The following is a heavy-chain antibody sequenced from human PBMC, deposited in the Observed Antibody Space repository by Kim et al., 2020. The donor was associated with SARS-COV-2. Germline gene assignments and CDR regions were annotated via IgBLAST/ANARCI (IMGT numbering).Heavy chain of an antibody. J-gene: IGHJ6*03. D-gene: IGHD6-6*01. CDR3: ARYRLDRIAARLFSYYYMDV. CDR2: IYYSGST. V-gene: IGHV4-59*01. CDR1: GGSISSYY. Sequence: SQTLSLTCTVSGGSISSYYWSWIRQPPGKGLEWIGYIYYSGSTNYNPSLKSRVTISVDTSKNQFSLKLSSVTAADTAVYYCARYRLDRIAARLFSYYYMDVWGKGTTVTVSS.